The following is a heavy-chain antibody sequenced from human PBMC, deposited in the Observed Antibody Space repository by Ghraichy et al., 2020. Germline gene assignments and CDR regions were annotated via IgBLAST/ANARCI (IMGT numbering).Heavy chain of an antibody. CDR3: ARDWDGSGPSIDK. Sequence: GGSLRLSCAVSGFTFSRYWMSWVRQAPGQGLEWVANIKTDGSEKYYVDSVRGRFTISRDNVENSLSLEMSSLRAEDTALYYCARDWDGSGPSIDKWGQGTLVTVSS. D-gene: IGHD3-10*01. V-gene: IGHV3-7*01. J-gene: IGHJ4*02. CDR1: GFTFSRYW. CDR2: IKTDGSEK.